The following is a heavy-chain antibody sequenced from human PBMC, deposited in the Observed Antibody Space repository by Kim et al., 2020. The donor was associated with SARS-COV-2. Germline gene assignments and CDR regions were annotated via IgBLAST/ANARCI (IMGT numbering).Heavy chain of an antibody. CDR1: GFTFTSHA. Sequence: GGSLRLSCRTSGFTFTSHAMSWVRQAPGKGLEWVSSIDGSDGTTYYVGSVKGRFTISRDDSKNTLYLQMSALRGDDTAVYYCMKGGWGWIWDHWGQGTLVTVSS. CDR3: MKGGWGWIWDH. CDR2: IDGSDGTT. J-gene: IGHJ4*02. V-gene: IGHV3-23*01. D-gene: IGHD2-21*01.